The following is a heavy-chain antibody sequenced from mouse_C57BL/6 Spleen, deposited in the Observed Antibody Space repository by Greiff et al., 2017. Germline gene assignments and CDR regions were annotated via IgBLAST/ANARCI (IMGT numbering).Heavy chain of an antibody. CDR1: GFTFSSYG. J-gene: IGHJ1*03. CDR3: ARHRGSNYSYWYFDV. CDR2: ISSGGSYT. V-gene: IGHV5-6*01. D-gene: IGHD2-5*01. Sequence: EVMLVESGGDLVKPGGSLKLSCAASGFTFSSYGMSWVRQTPDKRLEWVATISSGGSYTYYPDSVKGRFTISRDNAKNTLYLQMSSLKSEDTAMYYCARHRGSNYSYWYFDVWGTGTTVTVSS.